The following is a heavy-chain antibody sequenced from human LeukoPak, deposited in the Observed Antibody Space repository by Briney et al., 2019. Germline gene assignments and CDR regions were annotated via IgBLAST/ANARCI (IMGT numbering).Heavy chain of an antibody. CDR1: GGTFSSYA. D-gene: IGHD3-22*01. J-gene: IGHJ4*02. CDR2: IIPILGIA. Sequence: ASVKASCKASGGTFSSYAISWVRQAPGQGLEWMGRIIPILGIANYAQKFQGRVTITADKSTSTAYMELSSLRSEDTAVYYCARGDYYDSSGYYNGQFDYWGQGTLVTVSS. CDR3: ARGDYYDSSGYYNGQFDY. V-gene: IGHV1-69*04.